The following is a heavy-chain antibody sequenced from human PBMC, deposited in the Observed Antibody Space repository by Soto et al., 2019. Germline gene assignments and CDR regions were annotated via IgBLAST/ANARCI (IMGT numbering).Heavy chain of an antibody. Sequence: GASAKVSCKASGFTFTSSAVQWVRQARGQRLEWIGWIVVGSGNTNYAQKFQERVTITRDMSTSTAYMELSSLRSEDTAVYYCAAEEGGGCSSTSCRDLYGMDVWGQGTTVTVSS. CDR2: IVVGSGNT. D-gene: IGHD2-2*01. CDR1: GFTFTSSA. CDR3: AAEEGGGCSSTSCRDLYGMDV. J-gene: IGHJ6*02. V-gene: IGHV1-58*01.